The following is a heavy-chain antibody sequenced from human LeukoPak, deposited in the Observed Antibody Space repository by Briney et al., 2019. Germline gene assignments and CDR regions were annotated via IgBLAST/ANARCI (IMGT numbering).Heavy chain of an antibody. D-gene: IGHD3-22*01. V-gene: IGHV3-21*01. J-gene: IGHJ4*02. CDR1: GFTFSSYS. CDR2: ISSSSSYI. Sequence: PGGSLRLSCAASGFTFSSYSVNWVRQAPGKGLEWVSSISSSSSYIYYADSVKGRFTISRDNAKNSLYLQMNSLRAEDTAVYYCARDSSSGYYYFDYWGQGTLVTVSS. CDR3: ARDSSSGYYYFDY.